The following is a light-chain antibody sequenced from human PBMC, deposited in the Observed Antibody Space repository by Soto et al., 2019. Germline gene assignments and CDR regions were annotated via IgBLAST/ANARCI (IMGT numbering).Light chain of an antibody. CDR2: LGS. V-gene: IGKV2-28*01. CDR3: MQALQTSIT. CDR1: QSLLHSNGYNY. Sequence: DIVMTQSPLSLPVTPGEPASISCRSSQSLLHSNGYNYLDWYLQKPGQSPQLLIYLGSNRDSGVPDRFSGSGSGTDCTLKISRVAAEDVGVYYCMQALQTSITFGQGTRLEIK. J-gene: IGKJ5*01.